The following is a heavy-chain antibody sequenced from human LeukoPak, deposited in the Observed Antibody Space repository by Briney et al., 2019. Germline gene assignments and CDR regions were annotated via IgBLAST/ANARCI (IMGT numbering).Heavy chain of an antibody. CDR2: ISSNGGST. CDR3: ARGFPPTVGDILTGFDY. CDR1: GFTFSSYA. D-gene: IGHD3-9*01. V-gene: IGHV3-64*01. J-gene: IGHJ4*02. Sequence: GGSLRLSCAAPGFTFSSYAMHWVRQAPGKGLEYVSAISSNGGSTYYANSVKGRFTISRDNSKNTLYLQMGSLRAEDMTVYYCARGFPPTVGDILTGFDYWGQGTLVTVSS.